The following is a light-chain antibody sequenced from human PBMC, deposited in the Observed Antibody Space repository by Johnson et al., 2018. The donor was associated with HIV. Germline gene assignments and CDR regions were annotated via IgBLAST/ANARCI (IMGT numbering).Light chain of an antibody. CDR3: GTWDSSLSAGGANYV. J-gene: IGLJ1*01. CDR2: END. CDR1: SSNIGNNY. Sequence: QSVLTQPPSVSAAPGQKVTISCSGSSSNIGNNYVSWYQQIPGTAPKLLIYENDKRPSGIPDRFSGSKSGTSATLGITGLQTGDEADYYAGTWDSSLSAGGANYVFGTGTKVTVL. V-gene: IGLV1-51*02.